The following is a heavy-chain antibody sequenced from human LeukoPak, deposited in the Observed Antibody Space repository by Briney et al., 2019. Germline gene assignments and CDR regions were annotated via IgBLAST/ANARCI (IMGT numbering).Heavy chain of an antibody. J-gene: IGHJ4*02. CDR2: ISTDGSSA. D-gene: IGHD3-16*01. V-gene: IGHV3-74*01. CDR1: GFTFSSYW. CDR3: ARVNVCPRCHFDY. Sequence: GGSLRLSCAASGFTFSSYWMHWVRQAPGKGLVWVSRISTDGSSAIYADSVTGRFTISRDNAKNTLYLQMNSLRAEDTAVYYCARVNVCPRCHFDYWGQGTLVTVSS.